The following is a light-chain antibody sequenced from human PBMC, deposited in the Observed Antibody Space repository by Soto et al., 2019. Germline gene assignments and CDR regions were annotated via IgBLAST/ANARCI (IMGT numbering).Light chain of an antibody. CDR1: QTVSSRY. CDR3: QQYGSSPPWT. CDR2: GAS. V-gene: IGKV3-20*01. J-gene: IGKJ1*01. Sequence: EIVLTQSPGTLSLSPGERATLSCRASQTVSSRYLAWYQQKPGQAPRLLVYGASTRATGIPDRFSGSGSGTDFTRTIGRLEPEDCAVYYCQQYGSSPPWTFGQGTKVEIK.